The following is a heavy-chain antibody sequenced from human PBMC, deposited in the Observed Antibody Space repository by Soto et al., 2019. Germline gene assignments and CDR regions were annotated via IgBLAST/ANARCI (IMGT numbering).Heavy chain of an antibody. CDR2: IYYSGST. CDR1: GGSISSGGYY. V-gene: IGHV4-31*03. J-gene: IGHJ4*02. Sequence: SETLSLTCTVSGGSISSGGYYWSWIRQHPGKGLEWIGYIYYSGSTYYNPSLKSRVTISVDTSKNQFSLKLSSVTAADTAVYYCARAPHCSGGSCYSGYFDYWGQGTLVTVSS. CDR3: ARAPHCSGGSCYSGYFDY. D-gene: IGHD2-15*01.